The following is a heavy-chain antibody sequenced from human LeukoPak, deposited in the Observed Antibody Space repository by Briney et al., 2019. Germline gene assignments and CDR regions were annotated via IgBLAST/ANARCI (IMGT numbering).Heavy chain of an antibody. CDR2: INPNSGGT. CDR3: AREAPGGRIAVAGRWVY. Sequence: ASVKVSCKASGYTFTGYYMHWVRQAPGQGLEWMGWINPNSGGTNYAQKFQGRVTMTRDTSISTAYMELSRLRSDDTAVYYCAREAPGGRIAVAGRWVYWGQGTLVTVSS. J-gene: IGHJ4*02. V-gene: IGHV1-2*02. D-gene: IGHD6-19*01. CDR1: GYTFTGYY.